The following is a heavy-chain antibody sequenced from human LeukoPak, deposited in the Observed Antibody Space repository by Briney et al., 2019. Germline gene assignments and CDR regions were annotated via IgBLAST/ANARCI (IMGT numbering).Heavy chain of an antibody. CDR2: ISAYNAYT. CDR1: GYTFTSYG. V-gene: IGHV1-18*01. Sequence: ASVKVSCKASGYTFTSYGITWVRQAPGQGLEWMGWISAYNAYTYYAQKLQGRVTMTTGTSTSTAYMELRSLRSDDTAVYYCARDVLHRIHYDSSAYYPGSSYWGQGTLVTVSS. D-gene: IGHD3-22*01. J-gene: IGHJ4*02. CDR3: ARDVLHRIHYDSSAYYPGSSY.